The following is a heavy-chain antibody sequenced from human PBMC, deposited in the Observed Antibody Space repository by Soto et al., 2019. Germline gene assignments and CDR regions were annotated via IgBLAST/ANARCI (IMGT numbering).Heavy chain of an antibody. D-gene: IGHD3-16*01. V-gene: IGHV3-23*04. CDR1: GFTFSNYA. J-gene: IGHJ4*02. Sequence: DVQLVDSGGGLVQPGGSLRLSCAASGFTFSNYAMSWVRQAPGKGLEWVSLVSATAGTTYYTDSVKGRVTIPRDNSRNTVYLQINRLRADDTAVYYCAKDRLAGGFDYWGQGTLVTVSS. CDR2: VSATAGTT. CDR3: AKDRLAGGFDY.